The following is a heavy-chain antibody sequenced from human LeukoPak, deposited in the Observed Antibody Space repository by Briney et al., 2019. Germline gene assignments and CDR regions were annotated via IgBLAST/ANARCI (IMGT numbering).Heavy chain of an antibody. J-gene: IGHJ4*02. Sequence: SETLSLTCTVSGYSISSGYYWGWIRQPPGKGLEWIGSIYHSGSTYYNPSLKSRVTISVDTSKNQFSLKLSSVTAADTAVYYCARDFLTVRGVSRSPPVDYWGQGTLVTVSS. CDR1: GYSISSGYY. V-gene: IGHV4-38-2*02. D-gene: IGHD3-10*01. CDR3: ARDFLTVRGVSRSPPVDY. CDR2: IYHSGST.